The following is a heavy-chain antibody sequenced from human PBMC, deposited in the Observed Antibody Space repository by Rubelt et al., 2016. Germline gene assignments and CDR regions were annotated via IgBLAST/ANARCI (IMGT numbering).Heavy chain of an antibody. Sequence: EVQLLESGGGLVQPGGSLRLSCAASGFTFSTYSMNWVRQAPGKGLEWVSSISSSSRYESYGDSVKGRFTISRDNAKNSLYLQMNSLRAEDTAVYYCARVRDDYSSPFNYWGQGTLVTVSS. CDR2: ISSSSRYE. J-gene: IGHJ4*02. V-gene: IGHV3-21*01. D-gene: IGHD3-16*01. CDR1: GFTFSTYS. CDR3: ARVRDDYSSPFNY.